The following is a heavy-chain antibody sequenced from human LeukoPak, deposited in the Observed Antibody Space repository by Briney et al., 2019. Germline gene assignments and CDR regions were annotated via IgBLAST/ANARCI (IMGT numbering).Heavy chain of an antibody. CDR3: ARGGGYCTSTSCYNWFDP. D-gene: IGHD2-2*01. V-gene: IGHV3-21*01. Sequence: PGGSLRLSCAASAFTFSSYTMNWVRQAPGKGLEWVSSISSSSSTYIYYADSMRGRFTISRDNAKNSLYLQMNSLRAEDTAVYYCARGGGYCTSTSCYNWFDPWGQGTLVPVSS. CDR2: ISSSSSTYI. CDR1: AFTFSSYT. J-gene: IGHJ5*02.